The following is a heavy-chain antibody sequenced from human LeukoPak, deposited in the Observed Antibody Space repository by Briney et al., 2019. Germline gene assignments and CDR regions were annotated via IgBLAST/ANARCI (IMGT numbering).Heavy chain of an antibody. CDR1: GFTFSSYA. Sequence: GRSLRLSCAASGFTFSSYAMHWVRQAPGKGLEWVAVISYDGSNKYYADSVKGRFTISRDNSNNTLYLQMNSLRAVDTAVYYCARDLPQVAAAAPVHDAFDIWGQGTMVTVSS. D-gene: IGHD2-15*01. CDR2: ISYDGSNK. J-gene: IGHJ3*02. CDR3: ARDLPQVAAAAPVHDAFDI. V-gene: IGHV3-30-3*01.